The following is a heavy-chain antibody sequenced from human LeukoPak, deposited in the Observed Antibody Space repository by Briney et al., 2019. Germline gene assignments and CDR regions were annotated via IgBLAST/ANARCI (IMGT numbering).Heavy chain of an antibody. CDR3: ARTTEGGYTYGYFYYYMDV. CDR1: GGSISSYY. CDR2: IYYSGST. Sequence: SETLSLTCTVSGGSISSYYWNWIRQPAGKGLEWIGYIYYSGSTNYNPSLKSRVTISVDTSKNQFSLKLTSVTAADTAAYYCARTTEGGYTYGYFYYYMDVWGKGTTVTISS. D-gene: IGHD5-18*01. J-gene: IGHJ6*03. V-gene: IGHV4-59*01.